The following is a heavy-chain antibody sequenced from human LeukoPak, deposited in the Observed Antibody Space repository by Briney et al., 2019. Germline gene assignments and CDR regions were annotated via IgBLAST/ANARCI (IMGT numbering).Heavy chain of an antibody. Sequence: SETLSLTCTVSGGSISNHYWSWIRQAPGKGLEWIGYIYYSGSTYYNPSLKSRVTISVDTSKNQFSLKLSSVTAADTAVYYCARDPGGSYPGWYFDLWGRGTLVTVSS. J-gene: IGHJ2*01. V-gene: IGHV4-59*11. CDR2: IYYSGST. CDR3: ARDPGGSYPGWYFDL. D-gene: IGHD1-26*01. CDR1: GGSISNHY.